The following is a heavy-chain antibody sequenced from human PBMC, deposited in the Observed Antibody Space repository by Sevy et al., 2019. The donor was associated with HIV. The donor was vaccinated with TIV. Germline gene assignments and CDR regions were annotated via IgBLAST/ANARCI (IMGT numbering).Heavy chain of an antibody. J-gene: IGHJ5*02. CDR1: GFTFRNYG. V-gene: IGHV3-30*02. CDR3: AKDRDIMVTFGVCGS. Sequence: GGSLRLSCAASGFTFRNYGMHWVRQAPGKGLEWVAFIRYDGSTKYYRDSMRGRLTISRDNSQNTLYLQINSLRPEDTAIYYCAKDRDIMVTFGVCGSWGQGTLVTVSS. CDR2: IRYDGSTK. D-gene: IGHD3-16*01.